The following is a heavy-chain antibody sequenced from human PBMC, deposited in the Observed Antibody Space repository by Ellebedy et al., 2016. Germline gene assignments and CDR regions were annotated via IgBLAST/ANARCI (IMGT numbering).Heavy chain of an antibody. CDR2: ISYSGST. V-gene: IGHV4-39*01. CDR1: GDSVRSGTYY. Sequence: SETLSLTCSVSGDSVRSGTYYWGWIRQAPGKGLEWIGHISYSGSTYYNPSLKSRVTISVDTSKNQFSLKLDSVTAADTAVYYCATTAVVTSWVTDYWGQGTLVTASS. J-gene: IGHJ4*02. D-gene: IGHD4-23*01. CDR3: ATTAVVTSWVTDY.